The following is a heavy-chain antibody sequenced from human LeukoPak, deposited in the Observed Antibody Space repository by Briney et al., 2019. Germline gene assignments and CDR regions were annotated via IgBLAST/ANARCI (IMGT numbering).Heavy chain of an antibody. CDR2: ISGSGGST. D-gene: IGHD3-10*02. CDR3: AELGITMIGGV. J-gene: IGHJ6*04. Sequence: QPGGSLTLSCAPSGFTLSSFAMSWVRKAPGEGLEWVSAISGSGGSTYYADSVKGRFTISRDNSKNTLYLQMNSLRAEDTAVYYCAELGITMIGGVWGKGTTVTISS. V-gene: IGHV3-23*01. CDR1: GFTLSSFA.